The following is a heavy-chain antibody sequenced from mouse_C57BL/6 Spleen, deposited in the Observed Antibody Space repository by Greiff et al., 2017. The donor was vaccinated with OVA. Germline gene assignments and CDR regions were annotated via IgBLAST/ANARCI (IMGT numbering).Heavy chain of an antibody. CDR3: TRQPQYCRPYA. D-gene: IGHD6-1*01. CDR1: VITFSSSA. J-gene: IGHJ4*01. V-gene: IGHV5-9-1*02. CDR2: ISSGGDYI. Sequence: EVQLVESGDCLVKPGASLTVSWTAPVITFSSSAISLVRQTPEKRLEWVAYISSGGDYIYYADTVKGRFTISSDTARNPLYLQISRLKSEDTAMSFITRQPQYCRPYA.